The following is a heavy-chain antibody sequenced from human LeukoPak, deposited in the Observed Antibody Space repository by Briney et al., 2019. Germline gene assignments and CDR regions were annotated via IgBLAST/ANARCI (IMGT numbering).Heavy chain of an antibody. CDR3: AVDTAMAFDY. V-gene: IGHV1-2*02. CDR2: INPNSGGT. CDR1: GYTLSQLS. J-gene: IGHJ4*02. Sequence: EASVKVSCKVSGYTLSQLSMHWVRQAPGQGLEWMGWINPNSGGTSYAQKFQGRVTMTRDTSISTAYMELSRLRSDDTAVYYCAVDTAMAFDYWGQGTLVTVSS. D-gene: IGHD5-18*01.